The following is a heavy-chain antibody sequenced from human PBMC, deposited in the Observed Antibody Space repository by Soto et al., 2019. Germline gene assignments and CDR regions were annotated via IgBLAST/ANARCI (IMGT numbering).Heavy chain of an antibody. CDR3: ARFGTYCGGDCPYYYYYGMDV. CDR2: IYPGDSDT. Sequence: ESLKISCKGSGYSFTSYWIGWVRQMPGKGLEWMGIIYPGDSDTRYSPSFQGQVTISADKSISTAYLQWSSLKASDTAMYYCARFGTYCGGDCPYYYYYGMDVWGQGTTVTVSS. D-gene: IGHD2-21*02. V-gene: IGHV5-51*01. J-gene: IGHJ6*02. CDR1: GYSFTSYW.